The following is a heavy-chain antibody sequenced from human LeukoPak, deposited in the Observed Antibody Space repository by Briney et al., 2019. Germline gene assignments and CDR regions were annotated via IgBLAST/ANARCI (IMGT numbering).Heavy chain of an antibody. CDR2: ISSRGGST. D-gene: IGHD6-13*01. CDR3: AKDDSADAATADFDY. Sequence: GGSLRLSCAASGFTFDSYAMNWVRQAPGKGLEWVSAISSRGGSTYYADSVKGRFTISRDNSKNTLYLQMNSLRAEDTAVYYCAKDDSADAATADFDYWGQGTLVTVSS. J-gene: IGHJ4*02. CDR1: GFTFDSYA. V-gene: IGHV3-23*01.